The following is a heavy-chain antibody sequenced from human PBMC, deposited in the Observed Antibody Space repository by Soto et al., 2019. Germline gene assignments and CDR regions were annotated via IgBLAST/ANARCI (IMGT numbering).Heavy chain of an antibody. D-gene: IGHD3-22*01. CDR1: GGSFSGYY. CDR2: INHSGST. CDR3: ARAAPYYYDSSGYLGY. V-gene: IGHV4-34*01. Sequence: PSETLSLTCAVYGGSFSGYYWSWIRQPPGKGLEWIGEINHSGSTNYNPSLKSRVTISVDTSKNQFSLKLSSVTAADTAVYYCARAAPYYYDSSGYLGYRGQGTLVTVSS. J-gene: IGHJ4*02.